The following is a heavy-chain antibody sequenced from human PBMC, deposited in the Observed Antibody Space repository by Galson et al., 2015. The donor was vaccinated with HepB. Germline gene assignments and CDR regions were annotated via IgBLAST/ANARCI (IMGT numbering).Heavy chain of an antibody. D-gene: IGHD5-12*01. CDR1: GFTFSSYA. CDR3: AKDPLDIVATIFAY. CDR2: ISGSGGST. V-gene: IGHV3-23*01. Sequence: SLRLSCAASGFTFSSYAMSWVRQAPGKGLEWVSAISGSGGSTYYADSVKGRFTISRDDSKNTLYLQMNSLRAEDTAVYYCAKDPLDIVATIFAYWGQGTLVTVSS. J-gene: IGHJ4*02.